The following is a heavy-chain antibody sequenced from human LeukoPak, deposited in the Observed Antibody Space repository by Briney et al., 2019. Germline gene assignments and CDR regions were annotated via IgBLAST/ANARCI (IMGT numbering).Heavy chain of an antibody. CDR2: IYYSGST. J-gene: IGHJ4*02. Sequence: SETLSLTCTVSGGSISSSSYYWGWIRQPPGKGLEWIGSIYYSGSTYYNPSLKSRVTISVDTSKNQFSLKLSSVTAADTAVYYCARGPGDCSSTSCYTDYWGQGTLVTVSS. CDR3: ARGPGDCSSTSCYTDY. CDR1: GGSISSSSYY. V-gene: IGHV4-39*07. D-gene: IGHD2-2*02.